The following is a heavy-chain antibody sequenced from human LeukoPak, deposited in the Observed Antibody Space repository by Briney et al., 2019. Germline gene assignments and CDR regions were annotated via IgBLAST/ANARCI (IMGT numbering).Heavy chain of an antibody. CDR3: ARNYDGSDFCFDY. D-gene: IGHD3-22*01. V-gene: IGHV3-9*01. CDR2: ISWNSGSI. J-gene: IGHJ4*02. Sequence: GGSLRLSCAASGFTFDDYAMHWVRQAPGKGLEGVSGISWNSGSIGYADSVKGRFTISRDNAKNSLYLQMNSLRAEDTAVYYCARNYDGSDFCFDYWGQGTLVTVSS. CDR1: GFTFDDYA.